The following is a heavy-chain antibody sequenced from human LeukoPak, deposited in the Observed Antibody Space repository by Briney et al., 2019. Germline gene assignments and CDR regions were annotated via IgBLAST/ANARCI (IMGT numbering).Heavy chain of an antibody. CDR2: IKQDGSEK. V-gene: IGHV3-7*01. Sequence: AGGSLRLSCVASGFTFSSRDWMTWVRQAPGKGLEWVANIKQDGSEKNYVDSVKGRFTISRDNSKNTLYLQMNSLRAEDTAVYYCAKGLGIQLWLYVDYWGQGTLVTVSS. CDR3: AKGLGIQLWLYVDY. D-gene: IGHD5-18*01. CDR1: GFTFSSRDW. J-gene: IGHJ4*02.